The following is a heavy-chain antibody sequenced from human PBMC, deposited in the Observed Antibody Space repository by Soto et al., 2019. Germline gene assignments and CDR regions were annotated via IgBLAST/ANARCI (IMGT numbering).Heavy chain of an antibody. CDR2: IYYSGST. D-gene: IGHD3-3*01. CDR1: GGSISSSSYY. Sequence: PSETLSLTCTVSGGSISSSSYYWGWIRQPPGKGLEWIGSIYYSGSTYYNPSLKSRVTISVDTSKNHFSLRLTSVTAADTAAYFCARGLTEWSNDYWGHGTLVTVSS. J-gene: IGHJ4*01. CDR3: ARGLTEWSNDY. V-gene: IGHV4-39*02.